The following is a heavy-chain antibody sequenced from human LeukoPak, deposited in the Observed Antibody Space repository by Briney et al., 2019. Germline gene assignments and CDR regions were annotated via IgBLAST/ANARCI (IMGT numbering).Heavy chain of an antibody. CDR1: GLTFSSDA. J-gene: IGHJ4*02. V-gene: IGHV3-23*01. CDR2: ISGSGGST. Sequence: GGSLRLSCAASGLTFSSDAMSWVRQAPGKGLEWVSAISGSGGSTYYADSVEGRFTISRDNSKNTLYLQMNSLRAEDTALYYCASRDPCSGGSCYGLGYWGQGTLVTVSS. CDR3: ASRDPCSGGSCYGLGY. D-gene: IGHD2-15*01.